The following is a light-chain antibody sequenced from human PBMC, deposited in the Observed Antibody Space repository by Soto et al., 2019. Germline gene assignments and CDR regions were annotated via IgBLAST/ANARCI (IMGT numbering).Light chain of an antibody. J-gene: IGKJ4*01. CDR2: SAS. CDR3: QQISRYPLT. Sequence: DIQLTQSPSVLSASVGDTVTITCRASQALSNYLARYQQKPGKAPDLLIYSASTLQSGVPSRFSGSGSETEFSLTIRALQPEHFATYYCQQISRYPLTFGGGTKVDIK. V-gene: IGKV1-9*01. CDR1: QALSNY.